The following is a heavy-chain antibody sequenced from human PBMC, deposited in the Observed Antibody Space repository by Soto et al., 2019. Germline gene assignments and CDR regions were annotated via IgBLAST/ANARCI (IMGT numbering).Heavy chain of an antibody. Sequence: ASVKVSCKASGFTFTSSAVQWLRQARGQRLEWIGWIAVGSGDTRYAQKFQERVTIIWDVSTSTAYMELSSLRSEDTAVYYCAAARDIVVVPAAIDVVLGYGMDVWGQGTTVTVSS. V-gene: IGHV1-58*01. CDR1: GFTFTSSA. CDR2: IAVGSGDT. J-gene: IGHJ6*02. D-gene: IGHD2-2*02. CDR3: AAARDIVVVPAAIDVVLGYGMDV.